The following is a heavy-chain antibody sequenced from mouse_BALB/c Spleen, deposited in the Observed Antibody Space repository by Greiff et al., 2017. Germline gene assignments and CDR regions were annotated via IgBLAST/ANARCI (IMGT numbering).Heavy chain of an antibody. J-gene: IGHJ2*01. CDR1: GFTFTDYY. V-gene: IGHV7-3*02. CDR3: ARDLHYYGSSYDY. CDR2: IRNKANGYTT. Sequence: EVMLVESGGGLVQPGGSLRLSCATSGFTFTDYYMSWVRQPPGKALEWLGFIRNKANGYTTEYSASVKGRFTISRDNSQSILYLQMNTLRAEDSATYYCARDLHYYGSSYDYWGQGTTLTVSS. D-gene: IGHD1-1*01.